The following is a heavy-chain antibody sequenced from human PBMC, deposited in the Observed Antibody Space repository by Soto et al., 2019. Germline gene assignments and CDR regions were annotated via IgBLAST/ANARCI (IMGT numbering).Heavy chain of an antibody. V-gene: IGHV3-7*05. CDR3: VRDRTEYGSYGSSYYDVFDI. CDR2: INRDGTEK. Sequence: VQLVESGGGLVQPGGSLRLSCAASGFTFNAYWMTWVRQAPGKGLEWVANINRDGTEKNYVDSVKGRFTVSRDNAKNSLHLQMYSLRAEDTAVYYCVRDRTEYGSYGSSYYDVFDIWGQGTKVTVSS. J-gene: IGHJ3*02. CDR1: GFTFNAYW. D-gene: IGHD6-6*01.